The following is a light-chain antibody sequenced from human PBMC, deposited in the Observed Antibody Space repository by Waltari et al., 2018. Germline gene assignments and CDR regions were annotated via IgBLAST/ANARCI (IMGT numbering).Light chain of an antibody. V-gene: IGKV1-5*03. CDR2: KAS. Sequence: DIQMTQSPSTLSASVGDRVTITCRPSQSISSWLAWYKQKPGKAPKLLIYKASSLESGVPSRFSGSGSGTEFTLTISSLQPDDFATYYCQQYNSYSYTFGQGTKLEIK. CDR1: QSISSW. CDR3: QQYNSYSYT. J-gene: IGKJ2*01.